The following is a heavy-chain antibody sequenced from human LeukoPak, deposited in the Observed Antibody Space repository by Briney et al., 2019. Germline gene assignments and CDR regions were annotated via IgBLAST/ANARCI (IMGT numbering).Heavy chain of an antibody. Sequence: GGSLRLSCAASGFTFDDYAMHWVRQAPGKGLEWVSGISWNSGSIGYADSVKGRFTISRDNAKNSLYLQMNSLRAEDTVLYYCAKDIAAAGTYYYYGMDVWGQGTTVTVS. V-gene: IGHV3-9*01. D-gene: IGHD6-13*01. CDR2: ISWNSGSI. J-gene: IGHJ6*02. CDR1: GFTFDDYA. CDR3: AKDIAAAGTYYYYGMDV.